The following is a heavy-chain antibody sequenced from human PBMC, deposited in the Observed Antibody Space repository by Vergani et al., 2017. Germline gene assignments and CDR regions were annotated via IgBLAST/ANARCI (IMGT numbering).Heavy chain of an antibody. D-gene: IGHD6-13*01. V-gene: IGHV3-43D*03. CDR2: ISWDGGST. CDR3: AKGAAAAGTGWFDP. Sequence: EVQLVESGGGLVQPGRSLRLSCAASGFTFSSYAMSWVRQAPGKGLEWVSLISWDGGSTYYADSVKGRFTISRDNSKNSLYLQMNSLRAEDTALYYCAKGAAAAGTGWFDPWGQGTLVTVSS. J-gene: IGHJ5*02. CDR1: GFTFSSYA.